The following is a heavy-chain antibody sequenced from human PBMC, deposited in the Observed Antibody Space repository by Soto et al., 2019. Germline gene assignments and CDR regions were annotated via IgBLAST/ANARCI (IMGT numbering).Heavy chain of an antibody. J-gene: IGHJ4*02. V-gene: IGHV3-30-3*01. D-gene: IGHD6-19*01. CDR2: ISYDGNKK. CDR1: GFTLSSYS. Sequence: QVQLVEAGGGVVQPGRSLRLSCAASGFTLSSYSMHWVRQAPGKGLEWVGVISYDGNKKYYRDSVKGRFSISRDTSNNTVHLQMNSLRPEDTAVYYCARSVAVAGLDYWGQGSLSTVSS. CDR3: ARSVAVAGLDY.